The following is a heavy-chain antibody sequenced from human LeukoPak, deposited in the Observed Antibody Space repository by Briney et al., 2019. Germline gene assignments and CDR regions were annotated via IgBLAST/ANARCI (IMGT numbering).Heavy chain of an antibody. CDR1: GFTFDDYA. Sequence: PGGSLRLSCAASGFTFDDYAMHWVRQAPGKGLEWVSGISWNSGSIGYADSVKGRFTSSRDNAKNSLYLQMNSLRAEDTALYYCAKDIDGSGWYYFDYWGQGTLVTVSS. CDR3: AKDIDGSGWYYFDY. V-gene: IGHV3-9*01. CDR2: ISWNSGSI. J-gene: IGHJ4*02. D-gene: IGHD6-19*01.